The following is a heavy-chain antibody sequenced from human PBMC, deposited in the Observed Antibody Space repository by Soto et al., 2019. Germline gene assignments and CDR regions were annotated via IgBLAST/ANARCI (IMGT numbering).Heavy chain of an antibody. D-gene: IGHD2-15*01. CDR3: ARDNRDIVVVVAAPYYYYGMDV. CDR2: ITPIFGTA. V-gene: IGHV1-69*06. J-gene: IGHJ6*02. CDR1: GGTFSSYA. Sequence: GASVKVSCKASGGTFSSYAISWVRQAPGQGLEWMGGITPIFGTANYAQKFQGRVTITADKSTSTAYMELSSLRSEDTAVYYCARDNRDIVVVVAAPYYYYGMDVWGQGTTVTVSS.